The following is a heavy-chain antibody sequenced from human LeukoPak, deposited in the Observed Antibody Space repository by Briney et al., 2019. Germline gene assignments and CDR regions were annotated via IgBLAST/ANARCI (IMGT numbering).Heavy chain of an antibody. V-gene: IGHV3-33*01. CDR3: ARERAYYYDSSGYYYYYGMDV. Sequence: GGSLRLSCAASGFTFSSYGMHWVRQAPGKGLEWVAVIWYDGSNKYYADSVKGRFTISRDNSKNTLYLQMNSLRAEDTAVYYCARERAYYYDSSGYYYYYGMDVWGQGTTVTVSS. D-gene: IGHD3-22*01. CDR2: IWYDGSNK. CDR1: GFTFSSYG. J-gene: IGHJ6*02.